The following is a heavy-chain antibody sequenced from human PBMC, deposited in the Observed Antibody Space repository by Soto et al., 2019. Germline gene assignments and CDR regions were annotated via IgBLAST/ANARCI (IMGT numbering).Heavy chain of an antibody. CDR3: ARELSLLNVDTAMVRDHWFDP. V-gene: IGHV4-31*03. J-gene: IGHJ5*02. CDR1: GGSISSGGYY. CDR2: IYYSGST. D-gene: IGHD5-18*01. Sequence: PSETLSLTCTVSGGSISSGGYYWSWIRQHPGKGLEWIGYIYYSGSTYYNPSLKSRVTISVDTSKNQFSLKLSSVTAADTAVYYGARELSLLNVDTAMVRDHWFDPWGQGTLVTVSS.